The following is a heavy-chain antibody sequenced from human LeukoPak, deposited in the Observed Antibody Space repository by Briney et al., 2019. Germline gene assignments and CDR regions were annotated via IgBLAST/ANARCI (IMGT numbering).Heavy chain of an antibody. V-gene: IGHV1-8*01. CDR2: MNPNSGNT. CDR3: ARAGQWGDYVAPTVDY. D-gene: IGHD4-17*01. CDR1: GYTFTSYD. J-gene: IGHJ4*02. Sequence: AASVKVSCKASGYTFTSYDINWVRQATGQGLEWMGWMNPNSGNTGYAQKFQGRVTMTTDTSTSTAYMELRSLRSDDTAVYYCARAGQWGDYVAPTVDYWGQGTLVTVSS.